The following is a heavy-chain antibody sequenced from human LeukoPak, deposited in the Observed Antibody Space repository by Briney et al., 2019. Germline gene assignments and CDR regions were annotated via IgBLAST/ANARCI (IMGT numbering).Heavy chain of an antibody. CDR1: GFTFSSYG. D-gene: IGHD6-13*01. Sequence: GGSLRLSCAASGFTFSSYGMHWVRQAPGKGLEWVAVISYDGSNKYYADSVKGRFTISRDNSKNTLYLQMNSLRAEDTAVYYCAKDSRIAAAGTVFDYWGQGTLVTVSS. V-gene: IGHV3-30*18. J-gene: IGHJ4*02. CDR2: ISYDGSNK. CDR3: AKDSRIAAAGTVFDY.